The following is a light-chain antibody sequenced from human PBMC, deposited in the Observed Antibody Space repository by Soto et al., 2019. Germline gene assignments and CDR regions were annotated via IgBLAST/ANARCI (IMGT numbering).Light chain of an antibody. V-gene: IGKV3-15*01. CDR1: ETVATN. Sequence: EVVMTQSPATLSVSPGERATLSCRAGETVATNLAWYQQKPGQAPRLLISGASTRAAGISDRFRGSGSGTEFTLTISSLRSEDSAIYYCQQYFEWPPMTFGQGTKVDI. CDR2: GAS. CDR3: QQYFEWPPMT. J-gene: IGKJ1*01.